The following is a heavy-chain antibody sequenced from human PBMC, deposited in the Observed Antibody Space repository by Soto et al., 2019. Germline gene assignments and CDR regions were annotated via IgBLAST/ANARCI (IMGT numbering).Heavy chain of an antibody. V-gene: IGHV4-4*02. J-gene: IGHJ4*02. CDR1: GDSFTSNNW. CDR3: ASRDPGTSVDY. CDR2: IYRTGST. Sequence: PSETLSLTCAVCGDSFTSNNWWTWVRQPPGQGLEWIGEIYRTGSTNYNPSLKSRVTISLDKSENQFSLKVTSLTAADTAVYYCASRDPGTSVDYWGQGTLVTVSS. D-gene: IGHD1-7*01.